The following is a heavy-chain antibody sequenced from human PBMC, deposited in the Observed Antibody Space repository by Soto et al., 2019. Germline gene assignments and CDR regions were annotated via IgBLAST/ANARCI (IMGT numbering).Heavy chain of an antibody. CDR1: GGTFSSYA. D-gene: IGHD6-19*01. V-gene: IGHV1-69*05. CDR2: IIPLFGTA. J-gene: IGHJ2*01. CDR3: AQTLGLAVAGPGRFDL. Sequence: QVQLVQSGSEVKKPGSSVKVSCRASGGTFSSYAISWVRQAPGQGPEWMGGIIPLFGTANYAQKFQGRVSITXXDXTXIADMELRSLRSEDTAVYYCAQTLGLAVAGPGRFDLWGRGTLVTVSS.